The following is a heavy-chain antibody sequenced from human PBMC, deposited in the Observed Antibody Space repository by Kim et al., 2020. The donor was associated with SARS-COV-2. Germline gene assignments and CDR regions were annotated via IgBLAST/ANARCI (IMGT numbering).Heavy chain of an antibody. D-gene: IGHD3-16*02. CDR2: ISSSGSTI. V-gene: IGHV3-48*03. J-gene: IGHJ3*02. CDR1: GFTFSSYE. CDR3: ARDSGDYDYVWGSYRYSHAFDI. Sequence: GGSLRLSCAASGFTFSSYEMNWVRQAPGKGLEWVSYISSSGSTIYYADSVKGRFTISRDNAKNSLYLQMNSLRAEDTAVYYCARDSGDYDYVWGSYRYSHAFDIWGQGTMVTVSS.